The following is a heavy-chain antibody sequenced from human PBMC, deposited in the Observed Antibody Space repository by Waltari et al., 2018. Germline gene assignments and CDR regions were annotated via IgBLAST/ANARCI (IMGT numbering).Heavy chain of an antibody. CDR2: IIPIFVTA. CDR3: ARHGELRQYYFDY. Sequence: QVQLVQSGAEVKKPGSSVKVSCKASGGTFSSYAISWVRQAPGQGFEWMGRIIPIFVTANYAQKFQGRVTITADKSTSTAYMGLSSLGSEDTAVYYCARHGELRQYYFDYWGQGTLVTVSS. CDR1: GGTFSSYA. D-gene: IGHD1-26*01. J-gene: IGHJ4*02. V-gene: IGHV1-69*08.